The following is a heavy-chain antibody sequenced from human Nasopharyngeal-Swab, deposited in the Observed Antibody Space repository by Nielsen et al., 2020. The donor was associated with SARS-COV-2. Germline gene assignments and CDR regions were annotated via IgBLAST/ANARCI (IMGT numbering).Heavy chain of an antibody. CDR2: INHSGRA. Sequence: SETPSLTCTVSGGSISSYYWSWIRQPPGKGLEWIGEINHSGRANHNPSLKSRVTISIDTSKNQFSLKLYSLTAADTAVYYCARVREMTATFYYYYGLDVWGLGTTVTVSS. CDR1: GGSISSYY. J-gene: IGHJ6*02. D-gene: IGHD2-21*02. V-gene: IGHV4-34*01. CDR3: ARVREMTATFYYYYGLDV.